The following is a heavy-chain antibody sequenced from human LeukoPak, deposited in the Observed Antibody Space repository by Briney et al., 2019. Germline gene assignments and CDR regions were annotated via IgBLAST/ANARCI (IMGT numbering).Heavy chain of an antibody. CDR3: ARDIGNRSSSPLTPINWFDP. CDR2: ISYDGSNK. CDR1: GFTFSSYG. Sequence: GGSLRLSCAASGFTFSSYGMHWVRQAPGKGLEWVAVISYDGSNKYYADSVKGRFTISRDNSKNTLYLQMNSLRAEDTAVYYCARDIGNRSSSPLTPINWFDPWGQGTLVTVSS. V-gene: IGHV3-30*03. J-gene: IGHJ5*02. D-gene: IGHD6-13*01.